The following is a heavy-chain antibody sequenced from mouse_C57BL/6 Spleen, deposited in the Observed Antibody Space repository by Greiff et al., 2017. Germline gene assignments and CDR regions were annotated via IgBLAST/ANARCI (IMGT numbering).Heavy chain of an antibody. Sequence: VQLQQSGAELVRPGTSVTVSCKASGYAFTNYLIEWVKQRPGQGLEWIGVINPGSGGTNYNEKFKGKATLTADKSSSTAYMQLSSLTSEDSAVYFCARGGDAAYWGQGTLVTVSA. CDR3: ARGGDAAY. D-gene: IGHD3-3*01. V-gene: IGHV1-54*01. J-gene: IGHJ3*01. CDR2: INPGSGGT. CDR1: GYAFTNYL.